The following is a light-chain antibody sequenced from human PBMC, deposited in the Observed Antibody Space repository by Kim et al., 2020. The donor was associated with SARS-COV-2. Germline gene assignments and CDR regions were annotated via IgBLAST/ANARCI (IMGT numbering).Light chain of an antibody. Sequence: DIQMTQSPSSLSASVGDRVTITCRASRSIGNHLNWYQQRPGKAPNLLIFGASNLQSGVSSRFSGSDSGTDFTLTIRNLQPEDSATYYCQQSDITPYTFGQGTELEI. J-gene: IGKJ2*01. CDR2: GAS. V-gene: IGKV1-39*01. CDR3: QQSDITPYT. CDR1: RSIGNH.